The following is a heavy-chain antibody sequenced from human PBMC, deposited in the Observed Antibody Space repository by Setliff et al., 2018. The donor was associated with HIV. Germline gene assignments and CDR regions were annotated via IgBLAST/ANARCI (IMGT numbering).Heavy chain of an antibody. CDR3: AKTSVGATGLYAFDI. J-gene: IGHJ3*02. CDR2: INDSGST. D-gene: IGHD1-26*01. CDR1: NGSFSGYY. Sequence: LSLTCAVYNGSFSGYYWTWIRQPPGKGLEWIGEINDSGSTNYSPSLKSRVTISVDTSKNQFSLRLTSMTAADTAVYYCAKTSVGATGLYAFDIWGQGTMVTVSS. V-gene: IGHV4-34*01.